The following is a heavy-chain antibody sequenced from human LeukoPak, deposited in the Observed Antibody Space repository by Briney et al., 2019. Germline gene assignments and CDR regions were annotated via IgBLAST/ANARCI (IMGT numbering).Heavy chain of an antibody. J-gene: IGHJ5*02. CDR2: FSGSDCST. V-gene: IGHV3-23*01. Sequence: GGSLRLSCAASGFTFNRHPVNWVPQAPGKALEWLSAFSGSDCSTYYAVSVKGRFTISRDNSKNTLYLQMNSLRAEDTAVYRCAKGKGYSSSSSDHWGQGTLVTVSS. CDR3: AKGKGYSSSSSDH. CDR1: GFTFNRHP. D-gene: IGHD6-6*01.